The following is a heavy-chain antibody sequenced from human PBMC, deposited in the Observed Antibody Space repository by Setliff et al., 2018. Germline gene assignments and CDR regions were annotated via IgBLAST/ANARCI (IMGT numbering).Heavy chain of an antibody. CDR2: IHHSGKA. J-gene: IGHJ5*02. Sequence: SETLSLTCAVSGFSISRGDYGGWIRQPPGKGLEWIVNIHHSGKAYYNPSLKSRVTMSVDTSKNHVSLKLSSVTAADTAVYYCARAHTWSLPNDNSGYPGWFDPWGQGTLVTVSS. V-gene: IGHV4-38-2*01. CDR3: ARAHTWSLPNDNSGYPGWFDP. CDR1: GFSISRGDY. D-gene: IGHD3-22*01.